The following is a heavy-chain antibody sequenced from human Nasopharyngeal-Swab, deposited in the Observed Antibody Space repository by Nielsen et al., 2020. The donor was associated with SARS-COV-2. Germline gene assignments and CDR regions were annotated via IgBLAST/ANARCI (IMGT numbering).Heavy chain of an antibody. V-gene: IGHV4-34*01. CDR2: IYYSGST. D-gene: IGHD3-22*01. CDR3: AREVVVVISNFDY. CDR1: GGSFSGYY. J-gene: IGHJ4*02. Sequence: SQTLSLTCAVYGGSFSGYYWSWIRQPPGKGLEWIGSIYYSGSTYYNPSLKSRVTISVDTSKNQFSLKLSSVTAADTAVYYCAREVVVVISNFDYWGQGTLVTVSS.